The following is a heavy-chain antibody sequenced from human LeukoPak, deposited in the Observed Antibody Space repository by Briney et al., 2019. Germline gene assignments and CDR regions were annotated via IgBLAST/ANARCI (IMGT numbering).Heavy chain of an antibody. CDR3: ASTDSSGWSDFDY. D-gene: IGHD6-19*01. Sequence: GGSLRLSCAASGFTFSSYATHWVRQAPGKGLEWVAVISYDGSNKYYADSVKGRFTISRDNSKNTPYLQMNSLRAEDTAVYYCASTDSSGWSDFDYWGQGTLVTVSS. J-gene: IGHJ4*02. V-gene: IGHV3-30-3*01. CDR2: ISYDGSNK. CDR1: GFTFSSYA.